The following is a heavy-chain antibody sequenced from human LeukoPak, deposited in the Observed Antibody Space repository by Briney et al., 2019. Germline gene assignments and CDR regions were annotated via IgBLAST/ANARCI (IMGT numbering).Heavy chain of an antibody. J-gene: IGHJ4*02. V-gene: IGHV3-21*01. CDR3: ARFVEAHTYYFDY. Sequence: GGSLRLSCAASGFTFTSYTMNWVRQAPGKGLEWVSSINPTSGYIYYSDSVKGRFTISRDNAKKSFYLQMNSLRAEDTAVYYCARFVEAHTYYFDYWGQGTLVAVSS. D-gene: IGHD3-10*01. CDR2: INPTSGYI. CDR1: GFTFTSYT.